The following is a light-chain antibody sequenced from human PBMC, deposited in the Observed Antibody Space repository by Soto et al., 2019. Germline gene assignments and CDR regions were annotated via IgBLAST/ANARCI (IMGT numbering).Light chain of an antibody. CDR3: HQYADSPLT. CDR2: DAS. V-gene: IGKV3-20*01. J-gene: IGKJ4*01. CDR1: QSVGRNY. Sequence: IVLTPSPGTLSLSPGESATLSCRASQSVGRNYLAWFQHKPDQAPRLLIYDASNRATGVPDRFSGSGSGTDFTLSVTRLEPEDFAVYYCHQYADSPLTFGGGTTVEIK.